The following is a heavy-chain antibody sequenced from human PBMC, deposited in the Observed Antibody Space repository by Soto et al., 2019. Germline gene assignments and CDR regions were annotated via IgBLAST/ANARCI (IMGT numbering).Heavy chain of an antibody. CDR1: GGAISSGDYY. V-gene: IGHV4-30-4*01. D-gene: IGHD2-15*01. J-gene: IGHJ5*02. CDR3: ARVEGYSPTWFDP. CDR2: CYYSGST. Sequence: SEALSLTCTVSGGAISSGDYYWSWIRQPPGKGLEWIGYCYYSGSTYYNSSLKSRVTISVDTSKNQFSLKLSSVTAADTAMYYCARVEGYSPTWFDPWGQVTPVTVSS.